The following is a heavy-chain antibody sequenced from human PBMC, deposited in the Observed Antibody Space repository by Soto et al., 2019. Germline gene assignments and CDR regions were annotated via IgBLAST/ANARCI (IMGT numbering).Heavy chain of an antibody. CDR3: ARGGMVIIPTATAFDY. J-gene: IGHJ4*02. CDR1: GGSISPYY. CDR2: IYASGST. Sequence: SETLSLTCSDSGGSISPYYWSWIRQPARKGLEWIGRIYASGSTNYNPSLKSRVTMSVATSKNQFSLKLTSVTAADTATYYCARGGMVIIPTATAFDYWGQGTLVTVPQ. V-gene: IGHV4-4*07. D-gene: IGHD1-1*01.